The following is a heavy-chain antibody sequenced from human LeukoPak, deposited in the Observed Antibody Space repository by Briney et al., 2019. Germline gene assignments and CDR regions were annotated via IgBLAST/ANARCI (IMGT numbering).Heavy chain of an antibody. CDR2: IIPIFGTA. V-gene: IGHV1-69*13. Sequence: SVKVSCKASGGTFSSYAISWVRQAPGQGLAWMGGIIPIFGTANYAQKFQGRVTITADESTSTAYMELSSLRSEDTAVYYCARAYYDSSGYYYEYYFDYWGQGTLVTVSS. CDR3: ARAYYDSSGYYYEYYFDY. D-gene: IGHD3-22*01. CDR1: GGTFSSYA. J-gene: IGHJ4*02.